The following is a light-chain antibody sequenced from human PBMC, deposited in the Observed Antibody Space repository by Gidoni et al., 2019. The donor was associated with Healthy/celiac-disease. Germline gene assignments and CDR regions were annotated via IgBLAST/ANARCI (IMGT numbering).Light chain of an antibody. CDR2: VDS. J-gene: IGLJ3*02. CDR3: QVWDSSSDHLWV. CDR1: NIGSKS. Sequence: SYVLTQPPSVSVAPGKTARITCGGNNIGSKSVHWSQQKPGQAPVLVVYVDSARPSGIPERFSGSNSGNTATLTISRVEAGDEAYYYCQVWDSSSDHLWVFGGGTKLTVL. V-gene: IGLV3-21*03.